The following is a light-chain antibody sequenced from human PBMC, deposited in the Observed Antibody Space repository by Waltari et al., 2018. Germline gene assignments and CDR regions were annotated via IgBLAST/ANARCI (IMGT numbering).Light chain of an antibody. CDR3: SSYSDTKRRV. CDR1: ISDVGTYDS. J-gene: IGLJ1*01. Sequence: QSALSQPPSASGSPGQSVTISCTGTISDVGTYDSVSWYQQHPGNAPRLIIYAVTRRPSGVSYRFSGSKSGNTASLTISGLQADDEADYHCSSYSDTKRRVFGTGTTVTV. CDR2: AVT. V-gene: IGLV2-8*01.